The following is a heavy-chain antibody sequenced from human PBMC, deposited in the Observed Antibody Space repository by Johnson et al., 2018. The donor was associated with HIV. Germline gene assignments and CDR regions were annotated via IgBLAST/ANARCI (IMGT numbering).Heavy chain of an antibody. Sequence: VQLVESGGGLVQPGGSLRLSCAASGFTFSSYGMSWVRQAPGKGLEWVSAISGSGDNTYYADSVKGRFTISRDRSQNSLYLQMNSLRAEDTAVYYCARGPTRFAAFDIWGQGTMVTVSS. CDR2: ISGSGDNT. D-gene: IGHD3-10*01. V-gene: IGHV3-23*04. J-gene: IGHJ3*02. CDR1: GFTFSSYG. CDR3: ARGPTRFAAFDI.